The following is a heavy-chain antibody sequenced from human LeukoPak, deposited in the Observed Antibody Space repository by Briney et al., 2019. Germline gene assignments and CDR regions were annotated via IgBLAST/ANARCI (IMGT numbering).Heavy chain of an antibody. Sequence: PGRSLGLSCTASGFTFGDYAMSWVRQAPGRGLEWVGFIRCKAYGGTTEYAASVKGRFTISRDDSKSIAYLQMNSLKTEDTAVYYCTRLGIAAAGTYYFDYWGQGTLVTVSS. CDR3: TRLGIAAAGTYYFDY. J-gene: IGHJ4*02. CDR2: IRCKAYGGTT. D-gene: IGHD6-13*01. V-gene: IGHV3-49*04. CDR1: GFTFGDYA.